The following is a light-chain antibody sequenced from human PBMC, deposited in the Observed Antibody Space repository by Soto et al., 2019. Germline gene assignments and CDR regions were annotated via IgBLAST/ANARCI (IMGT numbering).Light chain of an antibody. CDR3: QQYNNWPPKIT. J-gene: IGKJ5*01. CDR1: QSVGSN. V-gene: IGKV3D-15*01. CDR2: GAS. Sequence: EIVMTQSPATLSVSPGERATLSCRASQSVGSNLAWYQQKPGQAPRLLIYGASTRATGIPARFSGSGSGTEFTLTISSLQSEDFAVYYCQQYNNWPPKITFGQGTRLEIK.